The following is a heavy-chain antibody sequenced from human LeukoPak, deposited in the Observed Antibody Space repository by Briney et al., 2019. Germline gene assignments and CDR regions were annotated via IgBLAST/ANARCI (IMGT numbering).Heavy chain of an antibody. CDR2: IYYSGST. D-gene: IGHD3-3*01. CDR1: GGSISSSSYY. Sequence: PSETLSLTCTVSGGSISSSSYYWGWIRQPPGKGLGWIGSIYYSGSTYYNPSLKSRVTISVDTSKKQFSLKLSSVTAADTAVYYCARRKETITIFGVVTSTGWFDPWGQGTLVTVSS. J-gene: IGHJ5*02. V-gene: IGHV4-39*01. CDR3: ARRKETITIFGVVTSTGWFDP.